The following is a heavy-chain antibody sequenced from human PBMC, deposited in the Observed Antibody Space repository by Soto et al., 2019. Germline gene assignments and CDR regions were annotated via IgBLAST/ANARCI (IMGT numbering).Heavy chain of an antibody. CDR3: ARDQTVAGPTTFDY. CDR1: GFTFSSYW. J-gene: IGHJ4*02. CDR2: IDNTGSVT. V-gene: IGHV3-74*01. Sequence: EVQLVESGGGLVQPGGSLRLSCAASGFTFSSYWMHWVRQTPGKCLVWVSRIDNTGSVTTYADSVKGRCTISRDNATNTLYLQMNSLRAADTAVYYCARDQTVAGPTTFDYCGQGTLVTVSS. D-gene: IGHD6-19*01.